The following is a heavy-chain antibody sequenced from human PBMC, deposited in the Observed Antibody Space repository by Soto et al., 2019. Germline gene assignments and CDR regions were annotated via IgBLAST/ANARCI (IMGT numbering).Heavy chain of an antibody. J-gene: IGHJ4*02. CDR2: ISSSSSYI. D-gene: IGHD1-26*01. CDR3: ARDRGGIVGATESDY. V-gene: IGHV3-21*01. CDR1: GFTFSSYS. Sequence: GGSLRLSCAASGFTFSSYSMNWVRQAPGKGLEWVSSISSSSSYIYYADSVKGRFTISRDNAKNSLYLQMNSLRAEDTAVYYCARDRGGIVGATESDYWGQGTLVTVSS.